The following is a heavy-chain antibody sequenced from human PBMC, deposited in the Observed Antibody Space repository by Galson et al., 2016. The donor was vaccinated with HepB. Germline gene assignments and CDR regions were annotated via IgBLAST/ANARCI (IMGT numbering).Heavy chain of an antibody. Sequence: SLRLSCAASGFTLTNYGMHWVRQAPGKGLEWVAMISYDGSAEYYADSVKGRFTISRDNSENTMYLQMSSLRTEDTVVYYCAKDLWNNKCTNYFDYWGQGTPVTVSS. V-gene: IGHV3-30*18. CDR1: GFTLTNYG. CDR2: ISYDGSAE. J-gene: IGHJ4*02. CDR3: AKDLWNNKCTNYFDY. D-gene: IGHD1/OR15-1a*01.